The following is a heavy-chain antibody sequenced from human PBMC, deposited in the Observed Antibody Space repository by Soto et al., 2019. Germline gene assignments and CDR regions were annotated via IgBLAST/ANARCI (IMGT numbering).Heavy chain of an antibody. J-gene: IGHJ1*01. D-gene: IGHD6-19*01. CDR1: GGSFSGYY. V-gene: IGHV4-34*01. Sequence: QVQLQQWGAGLLKPSETLSLTCAVYGGSFSGYYWSWNRKPPGTGLEWIGEINHSGSTNYNPSLKRPLTISVSTPKNQFPLKLSAVAAADTAVYYCAISPCVSGTGYCQHWGQGTLVTVSS. CDR3: AISPCVSGTGYCQH. CDR2: INHSGST.